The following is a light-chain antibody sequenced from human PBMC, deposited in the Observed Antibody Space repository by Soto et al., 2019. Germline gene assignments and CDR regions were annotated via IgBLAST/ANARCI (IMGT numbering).Light chain of an antibody. V-gene: IGKV1-39*01. J-gene: IGKJ2*01. CDR2: TSG. CDR3: QQTYSTPYT. CDR1: QRITTY. Sequence: IQMTQSPSSLSASVGDRVTITCRASQRITTYLNWYQQKPGEAPKLRISTSGTLQRGVPSRFSGSASGTDFTLTITALRPEDFATDFCQQTYSTPYTFGQGTKLEIK.